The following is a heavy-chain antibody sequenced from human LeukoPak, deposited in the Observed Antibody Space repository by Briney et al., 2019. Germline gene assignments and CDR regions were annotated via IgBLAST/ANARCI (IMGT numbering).Heavy chain of an antibody. CDR2: IYTSGST. Sequence: SETLSLTCTVSGGSISTYYWSWIRQPAGRGLEWIGRIYTSGSTNYNPSLKSRVTMSVDTSKNQFSLKLSSVTAADTAVYYCAREEEQLARGLDPWGQGALVTVSS. CDR1: GGSISTYY. V-gene: IGHV4-4*07. D-gene: IGHD6-13*01. J-gene: IGHJ5*02. CDR3: AREEEQLARGLDP.